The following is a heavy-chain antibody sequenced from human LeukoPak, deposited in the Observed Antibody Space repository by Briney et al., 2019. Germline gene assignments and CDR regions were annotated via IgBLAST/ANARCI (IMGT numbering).Heavy chain of an antibody. D-gene: IGHD3-10*01. Sequence: ASVKVSCKASGYTFTGYYMHWVRQAPGQGLEWMGWINPNSGGTNYAQRFQGWVTMTRDTSISTAYMELSRLRSDDTAVYYCARDAKGHGPITMVRGVIRNYGMDVWGQGTTVTVSS. CDR2: INPNSGGT. V-gene: IGHV1-2*04. CDR1: GYTFTGYY. CDR3: ARDAKGHGPITMVRGVIRNYGMDV. J-gene: IGHJ6*02.